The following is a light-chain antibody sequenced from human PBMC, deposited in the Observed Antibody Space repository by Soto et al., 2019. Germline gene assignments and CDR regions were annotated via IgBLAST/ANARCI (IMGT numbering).Light chain of an antibody. V-gene: IGKV1-39*01. CDR2: GAS. CDR1: QSISIY. CDR3: QQTYTTPEIN. Sequence: DIQITQSPSSLSASVGDRVTITCLASQSISIYLNWYQLKPGKAPNLLMHGASYLKSGVPTRFSGSGSGTDFTLTIRSLQPEDFAIYYCQQTYTTPEINCGKGTRREIK. J-gene: IGKJ5*01.